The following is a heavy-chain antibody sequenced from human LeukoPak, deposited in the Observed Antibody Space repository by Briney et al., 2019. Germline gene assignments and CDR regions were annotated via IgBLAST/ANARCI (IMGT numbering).Heavy chain of an antibody. J-gene: IGHJ4*02. Sequence: ASVKVSCKASGSTVTNFGISWVRQAPGQGLGWRGWMSAYNGHTDYAQKFQCRVTMTTDTSTSTAYMELRSLRSDDTAVYYCARGEESSSWYQRPTNYFDYWGQGTLVTVSS. CDR3: ARGEESSSWYQRPTNYFDY. V-gene: IGHV1-18*01. D-gene: IGHD6-13*01. CDR2: MSAYNGHT. CDR1: GSTVTNFG.